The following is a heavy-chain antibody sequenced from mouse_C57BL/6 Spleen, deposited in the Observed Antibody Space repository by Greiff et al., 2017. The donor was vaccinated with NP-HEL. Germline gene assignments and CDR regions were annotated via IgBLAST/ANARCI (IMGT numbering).Heavy chain of an antibody. CDR2: IDPSDSYT. Sequence: QVQLQQPGAELVRPGTSVKLSCKASGYTFTSYWMHWVKQRPGQGLEWIGVIDPSDSYTNYNQKFKGKATLTVDTSSSTAYMQLSSLTSEDAAVDDGARNYDDWDCEVWGTGTTVNGSS. V-gene: IGHV1-59*01. CDR3: ARNYDDWDCEV. CDR1: GYTFTSYW. J-gene: IGHJ1*03. D-gene: IGHD1-1*01.